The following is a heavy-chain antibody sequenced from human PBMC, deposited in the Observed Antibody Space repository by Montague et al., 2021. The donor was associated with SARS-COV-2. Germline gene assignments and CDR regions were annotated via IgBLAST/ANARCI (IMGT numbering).Heavy chain of an antibody. V-gene: IGHV4-59*02. CDR1: GGSVGGYF. D-gene: IGHD1-26*01. Sequence: SETLSLTCTVSGGSVGGYFWSWIRQPPGKGLEWIGFNSDRGRSNYNPSLRSRVTISVDTSKNQFSLKLSSVTAADTAVYYCARREPLGADDAFDIWGQGTMVTVSS. CDR3: ARREPLGADDAFDI. J-gene: IGHJ3*02. CDR2: NSDRGRS.